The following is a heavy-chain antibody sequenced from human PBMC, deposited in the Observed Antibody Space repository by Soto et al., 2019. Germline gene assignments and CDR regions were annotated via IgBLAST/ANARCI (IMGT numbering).Heavy chain of an antibody. CDR1: GYSISSGYY. J-gene: IGHJ5*02. CDR2: IYHSGGT. CDR3: AGVGGSFHGWFDP. D-gene: IGHD1-26*01. Sequence: SETLSLTCGVSGYSISSGYYWGWIRQPPGKGLEWIGGIYHSGGTYYNASLKSRVTISVDTSKNQFSLKVTSVTAADTAVYYCAGVGGSFHGWFDPWGQGALVTVSS. V-gene: IGHV4-38-2*01.